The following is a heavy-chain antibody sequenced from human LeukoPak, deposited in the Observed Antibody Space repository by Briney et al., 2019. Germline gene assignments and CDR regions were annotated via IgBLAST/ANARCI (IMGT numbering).Heavy chain of an antibody. Sequence: SEPLSLTCTVSDGSISSFYWSWIRQPPGKGLEWIGYIYYSGISHYNPSLKSRVTISVDTSKNQFSLKLSSVTAADTAVYFCARPVRRLRRDDAFDIWGQGTMVTVSS. CDR2: IYYSGIS. CDR3: ARPVRRLRRDDAFDI. CDR1: DGSISSFY. V-gene: IGHV4-59*01. D-gene: IGHD4-17*01. J-gene: IGHJ3*02.